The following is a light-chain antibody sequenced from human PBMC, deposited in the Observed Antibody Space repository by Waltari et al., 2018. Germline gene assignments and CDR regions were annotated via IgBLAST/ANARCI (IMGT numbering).Light chain of an antibody. Sequence: EMPKSPATLAVSPGEIATLACRASQSVMSSLAWYQQKPGQAPRLLLYGASSRGTGIPDRVSGSGSGTEFTFTFSSLQSEDFSIYYCQQYNNWPPYTFGQGTKLEIK. J-gene: IGKJ2*01. CDR2: GAS. CDR3: QQYNNWPPYT. V-gene: IGKV3D-15*01. CDR1: QSVMSS.